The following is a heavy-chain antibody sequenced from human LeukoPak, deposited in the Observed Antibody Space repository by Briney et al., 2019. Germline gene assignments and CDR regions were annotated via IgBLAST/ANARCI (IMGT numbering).Heavy chain of an antibody. V-gene: IGHV3-7*04. CDR2: IKADGDEK. D-gene: IGHD2-2*01. Sequence: GGSLRLPCAASGFSFSTYWMNWVRQAPNKGLEWVANIKADGDEKHYVHSVRGRFTISRDNATNQVFLQMNSLRVDDTAVYYCARGYCDRTDCYGAPDWWGQGTLVTVSS. J-gene: IGHJ1*01. CDR3: ARGYCDRTDCYGAPDW. CDR1: GFSFSTYW.